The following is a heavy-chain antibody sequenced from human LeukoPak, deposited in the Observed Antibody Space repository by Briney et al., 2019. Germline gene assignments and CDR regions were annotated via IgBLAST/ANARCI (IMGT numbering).Heavy chain of an antibody. CDR3: ARSSIAARQGGENFDY. CDR1: GFTFSSYS. D-gene: IGHD6-6*01. V-gene: IGHV3-21*04. CDR2: ISSSSSYI. Sequence: PGGSLRLSCAASGFTFSSYSMNWVRQAPGKGLEWVSSISSSSSYIYYADSVKGRFTISRDNAKNSLYLQMNSLRAEDTALYHCARSSIAARQGGENFDYWGQGTLVTVSS. J-gene: IGHJ4*02.